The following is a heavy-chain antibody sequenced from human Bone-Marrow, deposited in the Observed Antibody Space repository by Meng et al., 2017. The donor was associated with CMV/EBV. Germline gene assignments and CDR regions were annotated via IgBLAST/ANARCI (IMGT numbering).Heavy chain of an antibody. CDR2: TYYRSKWYN. CDR1: GDSDSSNSAA. V-gene: IGHV6-1*01. D-gene: IGHD3-3*01. CDR3: ARGHVGVVPFDGMDV. Sequence: SCAISGDSDSSNSAAWNWISQSPSRGLEWLGRTYYRSKWYNDYAVSVKSRITINPDTSKNQFYLQLNSVTPEDTAVYYCARGHVGVVPFDGMDVWGQGTTVTVSS. J-gene: IGHJ6*02.